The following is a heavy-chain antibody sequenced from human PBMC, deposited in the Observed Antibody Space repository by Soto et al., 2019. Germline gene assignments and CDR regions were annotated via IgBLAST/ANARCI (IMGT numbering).Heavy chain of an antibody. V-gene: IGHV1-24*01. CDR3: ATGGSGWYRVYYYGMDV. D-gene: IGHD6-19*01. CDR1: GYTLTELS. J-gene: IGHJ6*02. CDR2: FDPEDGET. Sequence: VASVKVSCKVSGYTLTELSMHWVRQAPGKGLEWMGGFDPEDGETIYAQKFQGRVTMTEDTSTDTAYMELSSLRSEDTAVYYCATGGSGWYRVYYYGMDVWGQGXTVTVSS.